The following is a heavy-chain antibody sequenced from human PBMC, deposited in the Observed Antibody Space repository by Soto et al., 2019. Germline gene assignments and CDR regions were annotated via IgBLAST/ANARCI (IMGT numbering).Heavy chain of an antibody. J-gene: IGHJ4*02. CDR2: ISGSSSTI. V-gene: IGHV3-48*01. CDR1: GFTFGSYN. D-gene: IGHD6-19*01. Sequence: GGSLRLSCAASGFTFGSYNMNWVRQAPGKGLEWLSYISGSSSTIYYADSVKGRFTISRDNAKNSLYLQMNSLRAEDTAVYYCARDNAVARGDSWGQGTLVTVSS. CDR3: ARDNAVARGDS.